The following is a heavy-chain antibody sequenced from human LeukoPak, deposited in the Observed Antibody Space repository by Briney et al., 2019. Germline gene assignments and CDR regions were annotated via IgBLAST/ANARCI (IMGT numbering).Heavy chain of an antibody. D-gene: IGHD4-17*01. J-gene: IGHJ4*02. V-gene: IGHV4-39*01. CDR1: GGSISSSSYY. CDR3: ARQRYYGDYYFDY. CDR2: IYYSGST. Sequence: SETLSLTCTVSGGSISSSSYYWGWIRQPPGKGLEWIGSIYYSGSTYYNPSLKSRVTISVDTSKNQFSLKLSSVTAADTAVYYCARQRYYGDYYFDYWGQGTLVTVSS.